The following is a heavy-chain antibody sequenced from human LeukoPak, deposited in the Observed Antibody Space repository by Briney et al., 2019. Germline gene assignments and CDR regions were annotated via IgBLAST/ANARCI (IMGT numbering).Heavy chain of an antibody. J-gene: IGHJ6*03. D-gene: IGHD5-12*01. CDR3: ARLNSGYDYYYYYYMDV. V-gene: IGHV4-4*07. Sequence: SETLSLTCTVSGGSISSYYWSWIRQPAGKGLEWIGRIYTSGSTNYNPSLKSRVTMSVDTSKIQFSLKLSSVTAADTAVYYCARLNSGYDYYYYYYMDVWGKGTTVTVSS. CDR2: IYTSGST. CDR1: GGSISSYY.